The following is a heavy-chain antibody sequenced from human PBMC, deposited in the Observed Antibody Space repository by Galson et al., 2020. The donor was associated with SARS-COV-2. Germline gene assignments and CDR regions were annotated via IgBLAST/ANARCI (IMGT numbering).Heavy chain of an antibody. CDR3: ARHRASSGWYFSPDY. D-gene: IGHD6-19*01. CDR1: GGSISSYY. CDR2: ISYSGST. Sequence: ETSETLSLTCTVSGGSISSYYWSWIRQPPGKGLEWIGYISYSGSTNYNPSLRSRVTISVDTSKNQFSLKLSSVTAADTAVYYCARHRASSGWYFSPDYWGQGTLVTVSS. V-gene: IGHV4-59*08. J-gene: IGHJ4*02.